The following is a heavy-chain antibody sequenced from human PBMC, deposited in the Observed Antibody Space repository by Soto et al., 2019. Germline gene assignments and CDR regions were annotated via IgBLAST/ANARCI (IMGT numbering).Heavy chain of an antibody. Sequence: ASVKVSCKAAGYSFANYYIHWVRQAPGQGLEWMGLIKPTDGSTTYAQKFQGRVTMTRDTSTSTVYMELTSLKIDDTAVYFCTSRRDWTAVDPLDYWGLGTLVTVSS. CDR3: TSRRDWTAVDPLDY. CDR2: IKPTDGST. D-gene: IGHD5-18*01. V-gene: IGHV1-46*03. CDR1: GYSFANYY. J-gene: IGHJ4*02.